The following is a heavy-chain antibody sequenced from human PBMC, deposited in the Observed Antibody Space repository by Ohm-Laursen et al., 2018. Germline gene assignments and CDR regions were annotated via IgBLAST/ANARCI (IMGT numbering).Heavy chain of an antibody. CDR2: ISPIGAT. D-gene: IGHD1-26*01. J-gene: IGHJ4*02. Sequence: SLRLSCAASGFTFTTYGMAWVRQAPGKGLEWVSAISPIGATYYADSVKGRFTISRDNSKNTLYLQMNSLRAEDTAVYYCAPRWELPHFDYWGQGTLVTVSS. CDR1: GFTFTTYG. V-gene: IGHV3-23*01. CDR3: APRWELPHFDY.